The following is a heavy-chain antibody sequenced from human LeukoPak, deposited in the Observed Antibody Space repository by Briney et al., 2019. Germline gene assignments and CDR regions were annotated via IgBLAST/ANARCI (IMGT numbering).Heavy chain of an antibody. D-gene: IGHD3-22*01. V-gene: IGHV3-21*01. CDR2: ISSSSTYI. CDR1: GFTFSSYS. Sequence: GGSLRLSCAASGFTFSSYSMNWVRQAPGKGLEWVSSISSSSTYIYYADSVKGRFTISRDNAKNSLYLQMNSRRVEDTAVYFCARGSPADDYYDRSGLQRDAFDIWGQGTMVTVSS. J-gene: IGHJ3*02. CDR3: ARGSPADDYYDRSGLQRDAFDI.